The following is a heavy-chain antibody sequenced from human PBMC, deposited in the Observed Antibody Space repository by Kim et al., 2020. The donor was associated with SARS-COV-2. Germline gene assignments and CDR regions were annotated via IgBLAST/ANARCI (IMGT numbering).Heavy chain of an antibody. Sequence: YSQSFQGRVTITRDTSARTVSMELSSLRSEDTALYFCARGRGSNWSNLDYWGQGTLVTVPS. V-gene: IGHV1-3*01. CDR3: ARGRGSNWSNLDY. J-gene: IGHJ4*02. D-gene: IGHD6-13*01.